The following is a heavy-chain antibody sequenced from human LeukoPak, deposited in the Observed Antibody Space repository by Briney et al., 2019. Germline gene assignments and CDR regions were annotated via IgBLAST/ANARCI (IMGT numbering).Heavy chain of an antibody. V-gene: IGHV3-23*01. J-gene: IGHJ4*02. CDR1: GFTFSNYG. CDR2: ISDSGSST. D-gene: IGHD1-14*01. CDR3: ATRNYYFDY. Sequence: GGSLRLSCAASGFTFSNYGMAWVRPVPGKGLEWVTAISDSGSSTYYTDSVKGWFTISRDNSKNTLYLQMNSLRAEDTAVYYCATRNYYFDYWGQGTLVTVSS.